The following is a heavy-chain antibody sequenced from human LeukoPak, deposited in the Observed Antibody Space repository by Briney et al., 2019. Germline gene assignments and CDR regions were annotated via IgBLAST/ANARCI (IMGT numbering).Heavy chain of an antibody. J-gene: IGHJ4*02. D-gene: IGHD6-13*01. CDR2: ISYEGSNK. CDR1: GFTFSSYA. V-gene: IGHV3-30*04. CDR3: ARGGSDGVAAAGRFDY. Sequence: GGSLRLSCAASGFTFSSYAMHWVRQAPGKGLEWVAVISYEGSNKYYADSVKGRFTISRDNAKNSLYLQMNSLRAEDTAVYYCARGGSDGVAAAGRFDYWGQGTLVTVSS.